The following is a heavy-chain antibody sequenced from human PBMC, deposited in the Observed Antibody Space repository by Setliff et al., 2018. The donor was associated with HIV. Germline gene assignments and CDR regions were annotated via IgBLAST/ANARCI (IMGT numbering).Heavy chain of an antibody. CDR1: GYSFTNYW. Sequence: LGESLKISCKGSGYSFTNYWIAWVRQMPGRGLEWMGIIYPGDSDTRYSPSFQGQVTISADKSISTAYLQWSSLKASDTAMYYCARVGDYYDSSGYYGPLDYWGTGTTVTVSS. V-gene: IGHV5-51*01. CDR3: ARVGDYYDSSGYYGPLDY. J-gene: IGHJ6*04. CDR2: IYPGDSDT. D-gene: IGHD3-22*01.